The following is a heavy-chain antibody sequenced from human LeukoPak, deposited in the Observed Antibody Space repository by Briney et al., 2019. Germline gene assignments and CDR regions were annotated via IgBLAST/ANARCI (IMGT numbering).Heavy chain of an antibody. CDR2: IRYDGSNK. J-gene: IGHJ6*03. V-gene: IGHV3-30*02. Sequence: GGSLRLSCAASGFTFSSYGMHWVRQAPGKGLEWVAFIRYDGSNKYYADSVKGRFTISRDNSKNTLYLQMNSLRAEDTAVYYCAKDFYDSSGYYLFYMDVWGKGTTVTISS. CDR1: GFTFSSYG. CDR3: AKDFYDSSGYYLFYMDV. D-gene: IGHD3-22*01.